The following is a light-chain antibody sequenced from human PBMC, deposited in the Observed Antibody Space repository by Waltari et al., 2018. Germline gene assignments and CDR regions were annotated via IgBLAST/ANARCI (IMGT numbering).Light chain of an antibody. Sequence: DIQMTQSPSSLSASVGDRVTITCQASPDISNYLNWYQQTPGKAPKLLIYHASNLKTGVPSRFSGSGSGTDFTFTISSLQPEDIATYYCQQYDNLPITFGQGTRLEIK. V-gene: IGKV1-33*01. CDR2: HAS. J-gene: IGKJ5*01. CDR1: PDISNY. CDR3: QQYDNLPIT.